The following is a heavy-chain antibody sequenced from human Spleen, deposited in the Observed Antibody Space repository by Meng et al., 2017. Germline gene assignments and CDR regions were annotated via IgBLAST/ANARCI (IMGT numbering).Heavy chain of an antibody. Sequence: GESLKISCAASGFTFSSYEMNWVRQAPGKGLEWVSYISSSGSTIYYADSVKGRFTISRDNAKNSLYLQMNSLRAEDTAVYYCARDGEESSSWNYYYYYYGMDVWGQGTMVTVSS. D-gene: IGHD6-13*01. CDR1: GFTFSSYE. CDR3: ARDGEESSSWNYYYYYYGMDV. V-gene: IGHV3-48*03. CDR2: ISSSGSTI. J-gene: IGHJ6*02.